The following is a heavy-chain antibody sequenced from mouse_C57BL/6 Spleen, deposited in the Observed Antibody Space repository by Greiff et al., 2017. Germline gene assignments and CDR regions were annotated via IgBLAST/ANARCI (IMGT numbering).Heavy chain of an antibody. CDR3: ARGEEEGYYYGSSHYYAMDY. D-gene: IGHD1-1*01. V-gene: IGHV1-75*01. J-gene: IGHJ4*01. CDR1: GYTFTDYY. CDR2: IFPGSGST. Sequence: QVQLQQSGPELVKPGASVKISCKASGYTFTDYYINWVKQRPGQGLEWIGWIFPGSGSTYYNEKFKGKATLTVDKSSSTAYMLLSSLTSEDSAVYFCARGEEEGYYYGSSHYYAMDYWGQGTSVTVSS.